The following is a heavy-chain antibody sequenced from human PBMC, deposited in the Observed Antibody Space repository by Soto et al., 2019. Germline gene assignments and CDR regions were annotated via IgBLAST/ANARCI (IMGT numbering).Heavy chain of an antibody. V-gene: IGHV4-30-2*01. CDR1: GGSISSGGYS. CDR3: ARDRDTSSYFSWLDP. J-gene: IGHJ5*02. CDR2: IYHSGST. Sequence: SETLSLTCAVSGGSISSGGYSWSWIRQPPGKGLEWIGYIYHSGSTYYNPSLKSRVTISVDRSKNQFSLKLSSVTAADTAVYYCARDRDTSSYFSWLDPWGQGTQVTVSS. D-gene: IGHD3-22*01.